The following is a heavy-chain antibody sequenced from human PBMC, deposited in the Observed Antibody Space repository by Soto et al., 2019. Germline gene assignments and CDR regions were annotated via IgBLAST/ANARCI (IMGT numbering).Heavy chain of an antibody. D-gene: IGHD3-16*01. CDR1: EFTVSSNH. J-gene: IGHJ4*02. V-gene: IGHV3-53*01. CDR2: IYSGGST. CDR3: ASQSTYTFDY. Sequence: EVQLVESGGGLIQPGGSLTLSCAASEFTVSSNHMSWVRQAPGKGLEWVSVIYSGGSTYYADSVKGRFTISRDHSENTLYLQMNSLRAEDTAFYYCASQSTYTFDYWGQGTLVTVSS.